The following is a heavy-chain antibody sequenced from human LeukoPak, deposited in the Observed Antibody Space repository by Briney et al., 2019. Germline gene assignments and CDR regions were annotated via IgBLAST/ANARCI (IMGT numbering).Heavy chain of an antibody. D-gene: IGHD2-2*01. V-gene: IGHV1-69*13. Sequence: WASVKVSCKASGGTFSSYAISWVRQAPGQGLEWMGGIIPIFGTANYAQKFQGRVTITADESTSTAYMELSSLRSEDTAVYYCARAPQDIVVVPAAMRGYYYYYYMDVWGKGTTVTVSS. J-gene: IGHJ6*03. CDR1: GGTFSSYA. CDR2: IIPIFGTA. CDR3: ARAPQDIVVVPAAMRGYYYYYYMDV.